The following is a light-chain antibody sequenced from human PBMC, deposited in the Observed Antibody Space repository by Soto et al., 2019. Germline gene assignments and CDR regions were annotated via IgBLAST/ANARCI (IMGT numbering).Light chain of an antibody. CDR1: QSLGGS. Sequence: IVMTQSPATLSVSPVERATLSCRASQSLGGSLAWYQQKPGQAPRLLIYGASNRATGIPDRFSGSGSGTDFTLTISRLEPEDFAVYYCQQYGSSGTFGQGTKVDNK. CDR2: GAS. J-gene: IGKJ1*01. V-gene: IGKV3-20*01. CDR3: QQYGSSGT.